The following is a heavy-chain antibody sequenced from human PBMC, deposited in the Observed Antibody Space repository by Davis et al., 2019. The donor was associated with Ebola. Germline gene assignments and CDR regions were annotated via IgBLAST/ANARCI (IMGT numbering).Heavy chain of an antibody. J-gene: IGHJ4*02. V-gene: IGHV3-23*01. CDR1: GFTFTSYA. CDR2: LSGSGGTT. CDR3: ARMRCSLESCYKLYFDF. Sequence: PGGSLRLSCVASGFTFTSYAMSWVRQAPGKGLEWVSALSGSGGTTYYADSVKGRFTISRDNYKNTIHLQMNSLRAEDTAVYYCARMRCSLESCYKLYFDFWGQGALVTVSS. D-gene: IGHD3-10*01.